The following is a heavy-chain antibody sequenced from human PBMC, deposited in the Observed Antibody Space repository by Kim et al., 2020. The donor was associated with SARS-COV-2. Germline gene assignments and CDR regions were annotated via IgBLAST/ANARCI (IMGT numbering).Heavy chain of an antibody. J-gene: IGHJ6*02. Sequence: SETLSLTCAVYGGSFSGYYWSWIRQPPGKGLEWIGEINHSGSTNYNPSLKSRVTISVDTSKNQFSLKLSSVTAADTAVYYCARAPDILTGYRYYYYGMDVWGQGTTVTVSS. CDR3: ARAPDILTGYRYYYYGMDV. D-gene: IGHD3-9*01. V-gene: IGHV4-34*01. CDR2: INHSGST. CDR1: GGSFSGYY.